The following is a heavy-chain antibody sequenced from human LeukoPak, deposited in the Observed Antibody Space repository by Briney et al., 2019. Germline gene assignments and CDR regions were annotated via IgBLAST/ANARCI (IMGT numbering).Heavy chain of an antibody. J-gene: IGHJ4*02. CDR3: ARAYYYGSGDYSSWAYFDF. CDR2: IDQDGSEM. D-gene: IGHD3-10*01. Sequence: GGSLRLSCAASGFTFSNYWMTWVRQAPGKGLEWVANIDQDGSEMYSVDSVKGRFSISRDNAKKALYLQMNSLRAEDTAVYYCARAYYYGSGDYSSWAYFDFWGLGTLVTVSS. V-gene: IGHV3-7*04. CDR1: GFTFSNYW.